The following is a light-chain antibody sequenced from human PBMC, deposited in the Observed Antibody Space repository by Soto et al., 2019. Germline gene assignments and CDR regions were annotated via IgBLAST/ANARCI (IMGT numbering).Light chain of an antibody. Sequence: EIVLTQSPGTLSLSPGERVTLSCRASQTVSRSYLAWYQQKPGQAPRLLIYGTSRRATGIPDRFSGGGSGTDFTLANSRLEPEDFALYYCQQYDGSPITFGQGTRLEIK. CDR3: QQYDGSPIT. J-gene: IGKJ5*01. V-gene: IGKV3-20*01. CDR2: GTS. CDR1: QTVSRSY.